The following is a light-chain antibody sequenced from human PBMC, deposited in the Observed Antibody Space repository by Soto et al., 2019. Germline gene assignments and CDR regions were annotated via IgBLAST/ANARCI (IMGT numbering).Light chain of an antibody. J-gene: IGKJ1*01. Sequence: DIQVTQSPSSLSASVGDRVTITCRASQDISGHLAWYQQKPGKVPKLLIYEASTLQSGVPSRFSASGSGTDFTLTISSLQPEDVATYYCQKYNGTPRTFGQGTQVELK. CDR1: QDISGH. V-gene: IGKV1-27*01. CDR2: EAS. CDR3: QKYNGTPRT.